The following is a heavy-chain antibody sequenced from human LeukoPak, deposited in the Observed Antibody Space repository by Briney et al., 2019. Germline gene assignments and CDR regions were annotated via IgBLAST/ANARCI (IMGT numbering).Heavy chain of an antibody. V-gene: IGHV3-74*01. CDR2: INSDGSST. CDR3: ARTGLGYCTSTSCPQYFDY. Sequence: GGSLRLSCAASGFTFSSYWMHWVRQAPGKGLVWVSRINSDGSSTSYADSVKGRFTISRDNAKNTLYLQMNSLRAEDTAVYYCARTGLGYCTSTSCPQYFDYWGQGTLVTVSS. CDR1: GFTFSSYW. J-gene: IGHJ4*02. D-gene: IGHD2-2*01.